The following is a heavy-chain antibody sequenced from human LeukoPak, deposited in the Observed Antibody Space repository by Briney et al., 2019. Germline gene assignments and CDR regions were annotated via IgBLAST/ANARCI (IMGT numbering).Heavy chain of an antibody. V-gene: IGHV3-53*05. D-gene: IGHD3-16*01. CDR1: GFTVSSNY. J-gene: IGHJ3*02. Sequence: GGSLRLSCAASGFTVSSNYMSWVRQAPGKGLEWVSVIYSGGSTYYADSVKGRFTISRDNSKNKLYLQMNSLRAEDTAVYYCSRWGPAMGGGAFDIWGQGTMVTVSS. CDR2: IYSGGST. CDR3: SRWGPAMGGGAFDI.